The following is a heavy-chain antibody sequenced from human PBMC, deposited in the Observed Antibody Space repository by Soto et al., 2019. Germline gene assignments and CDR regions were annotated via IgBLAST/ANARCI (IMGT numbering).Heavy chain of an antibody. V-gene: IGHV3-74*01. D-gene: IGHD1-1*01. CDR1: GFTFSSYW. Sequence: GGSLRLSCAASGFTFSSYWMHWVRQAPGKGLVWVSRINSDGSSTSYADSVKGRFTISRDNAKNTLYLQMNSLRAEDTAVYYCTRWLQLNGPAHYYYYYGMAVWGQGTTVTVSS. CDR2: INSDGSST. CDR3: TRWLQLNGPAHYYYYYGMAV. J-gene: IGHJ6*02.